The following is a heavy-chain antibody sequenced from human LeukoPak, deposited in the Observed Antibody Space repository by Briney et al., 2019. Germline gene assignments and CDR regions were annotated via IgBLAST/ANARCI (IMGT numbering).Heavy chain of an antibody. CDR1: GYRFTTYW. CDR3: ATSESQTKFDY. D-gene: IGHD1/OR15-1a*01. Sequence: GESLKISCKGSGYRFTTYWIGWVRQMPGKGLEWMGIIFPGDSDTTYSSSFQGQVTISADKSINTAYLQWSGLKASDTAMYYCATSESQTKFDYWGQGTLVTVSS. V-gene: IGHV5-51*01. J-gene: IGHJ4*02. CDR2: IFPGDSDT.